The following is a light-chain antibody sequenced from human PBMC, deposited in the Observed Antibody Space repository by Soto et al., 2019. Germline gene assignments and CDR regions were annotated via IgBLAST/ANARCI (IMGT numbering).Light chain of an antibody. V-gene: IGKV1-5*01. CDR1: QSISSW. J-gene: IGKJ2*01. Sequence: DIQMTQSPSTLSASVGDRVTITCRASQSISSWLAWYQQKPGKAPKLLSYDASSLESGVPSRFSGSGSGTEFTLPISSLQPDDFATYYCQQYNSYTFGQGTKLEIK. CDR2: DAS. CDR3: QQYNSYT.